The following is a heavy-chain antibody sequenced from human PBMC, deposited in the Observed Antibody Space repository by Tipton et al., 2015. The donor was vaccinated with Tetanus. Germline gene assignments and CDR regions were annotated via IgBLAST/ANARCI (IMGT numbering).Heavy chain of an antibody. CDR2: ISYTGTT. CDR3: ATVGLVTASVKY. V-gene: IGHV4-31*03. D-gene: IGHD2-21*02. CDR1: GGSFTNGGYY. J-gene: IGHJ4*01. Sequence: TLSLTCTVSGGSFTNGGYYWSWIRQHPGKGLDWIGYISYTGTTHYNPSLKSRVTISLDRSKNQFSLKLTSVTAADTAVYYCATVGLVTASVKYWGQGTLVTVSS.